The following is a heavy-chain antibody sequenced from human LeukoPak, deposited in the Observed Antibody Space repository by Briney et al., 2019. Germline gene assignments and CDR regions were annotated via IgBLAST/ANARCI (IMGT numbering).Heavy chain of an antibody. Sequence: SVKVSCKASGGTFSSYAISWVRQAPGQGFEWMGGIIPIFGTANYAQKFQGRVTITADESTSTAYMELSSLRSEDTAVYYCARCYYDSSVYFDYWGQGTLVTVSS. J-gene: IGHJ4*02. D-gene: IGHD3-22*01. V-gene: IGHV1-69*13. CDR3: ARCYYDSSVYFDY. CDR1: GGTFSSYA. CDR2: IIPIFGTA.